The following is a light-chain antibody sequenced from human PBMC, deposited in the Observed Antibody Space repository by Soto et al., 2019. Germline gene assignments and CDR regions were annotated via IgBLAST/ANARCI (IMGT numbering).Light chain of an antibody. CDR3: SSYTSSSTSFYV. Sequence: ALTQPASVSGSPGQSITISCTGTSSDVGGYNYVSWYQQHPGKAPKLMIYDVSNRPSGVSNRFSGSKSGNTASLTISGLQAEDEADYYCSSYTSSSTSFYVFGTGTKLTVL. V-gene: IGLV2-14*01. CDR2: DVS. CDR1: SSDVGGYNY. J-gene: IGLJ1*01.